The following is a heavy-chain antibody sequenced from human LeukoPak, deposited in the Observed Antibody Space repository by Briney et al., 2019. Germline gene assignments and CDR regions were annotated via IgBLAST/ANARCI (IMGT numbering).Heavy chain of an antibody. J-gene: IGHJ3*01. Sequence: GGSLRLSCAASGFTFSSYWMSWVRQAPGKGLEWVANVKQDGSEKNYVDSGKGRFIIFRDNAKRTLYLQMNSLRAEDTAMYYCARDGVPAARDLWGQGTMVIVSS. CDR3: ARDGVPAARDL. D-gene: IGHD2-2*01. CDR2: VKQDGSEK. V-gene: IGHV3-7*01. CDR1: GFTFSSYW.